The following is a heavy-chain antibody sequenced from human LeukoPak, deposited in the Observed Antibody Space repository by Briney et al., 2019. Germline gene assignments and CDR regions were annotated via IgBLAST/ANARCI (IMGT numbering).Heavy chain of an antibody. Sequence: ASVKVSCKASGYTFTIFGISWVRPAPGQGLEWMGWISAYNGNTNYAQKLQGRVTMTTDTSTSTAYMELRSLRSDDTAVYYCARVSHYYSGMDFWGKGTTVTVSS. V-gene: IGHV1-18*04. CDR1: GYTFTIFG. CDR3: ARVSHYYSGMDF. J-gene: IGHJ6*04. CDR2: ISAYNGNT.